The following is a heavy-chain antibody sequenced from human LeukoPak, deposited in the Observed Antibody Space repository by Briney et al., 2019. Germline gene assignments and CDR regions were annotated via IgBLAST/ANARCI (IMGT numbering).Heavy chain of an antibody. CDR1: GGSISSYY. CDR3: ARGQWLDDY. Sequence: PSETPSLTCTVSGGSISSYYWSWIRQPPGKGLEWIGYIYYTGSTNYNPSLKSRVTISVDTSKNQFSLKLSSVTAADTAVYYCARGQWLDDYWGQGTLVTVSS. V-gene: IGHV4-59*08. D-gene: IGHD6-19*01. J-gene: IGHJ4*02. CDR2: IYYTGST.